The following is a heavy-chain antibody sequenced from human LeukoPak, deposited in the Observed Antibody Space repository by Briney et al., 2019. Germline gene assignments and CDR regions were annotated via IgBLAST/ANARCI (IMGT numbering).Heavy chain of an antibody. D-gene: IGHD3-9*01. J-gene: IGHJ4*02. Sequence: PSETLSLTCAVSGYSISSGYYWGWIRQPPGKGLEWIGSIYHSGSTYYNPSLKSRVTISVDTSKNQFSLKLGSVTAADTAVYYCARVVYDILTGYSSYDYWGQGTLVTVSS. CDR3: ARVVYDILTGYSSYDY. CDR2: IYHSGST. CDR1: GYSISSGYY. V-gene: IGHV4-38-2*01.